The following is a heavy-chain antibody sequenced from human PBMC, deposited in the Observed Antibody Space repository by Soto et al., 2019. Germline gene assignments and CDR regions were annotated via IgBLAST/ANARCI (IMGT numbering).Heavy chain of an antibody. V-gene: IGHV1-69*13. CDR3: ARGRDIVVVVAAPGDYYYYYGMDV. Sequence: SVKVSCKTAVGTFSIYASSWGRLAPGQGLEWMGGIIPIFGTANYAQKFQGRVTITADESTSTAYMELSSLRSEDTAVYYCARGRDIVVVVAAPGDYYYYYGMDVWGQGTTVTVSS. D-gene: IGHD2-15*01. CDR1: VGTFSIYA. J-gene: IGHJ6*02. CDR2: IIPIFGTA.